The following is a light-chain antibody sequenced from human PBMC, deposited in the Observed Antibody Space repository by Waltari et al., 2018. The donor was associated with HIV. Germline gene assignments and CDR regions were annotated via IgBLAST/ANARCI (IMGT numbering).Light chain of an antibody. CDR3: MQALETPRT. V-gene: IGKV2-28*01. CDR2: LAS. CDR1: QSLLHDNGYNY. J-gene: IGKJ2*01. Sequence: IVMTQSPVSLVVALGEPASVSCTSSQSLLHDNGYNYLDWYVQRPWQPPQLLLHLASRRASVVPDKFSVSGSGRDFTLTISAVEAGDVGVYYCMQALETPRTFGPGTKLQI.